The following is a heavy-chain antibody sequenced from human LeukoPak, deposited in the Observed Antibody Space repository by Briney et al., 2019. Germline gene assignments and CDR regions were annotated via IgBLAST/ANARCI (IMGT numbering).Heavy chain of an antibody. CDR3: ARHTYYDILTGYYVGAFDY. V-gene: IGHV4-39*01. CDR2: IYYSGST. CDR1: GGSISSSSYY. Sequence: SETLSLTCTVSGGSISSSSYYWGSIRQPPGKGLEWIGSIYYSGSTYYNPSLKSRVTISVDTPKNQFSLKLSSVTAADTAVYYCARHTYYDILTGYYVGAFDYWGQGTLVTVSS. J-gene: IGHJ4*02. D-gene: IGHD3-9*01.